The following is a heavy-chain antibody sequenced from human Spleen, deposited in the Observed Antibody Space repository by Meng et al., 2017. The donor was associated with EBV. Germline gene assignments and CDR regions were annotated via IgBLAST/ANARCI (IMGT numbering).Heavy chain of an antibody. D-gene: IGHD1-1*01. Sequence: QVRLQEPGAGLVKPSGTLSLPCAASGGSSSSSNWWSWVRQPPGKGLEWIGEIYHSGNINYNPSLKSRVTISVDKSKNQFSLKLSSVTAVDTAVYYGARVWQLLTSFFDSWGQGTLVTVSS. V-gene: IGHV4-4*02. CDR2: IYHSGNI. J-gene: IGHJ4*02. CDR1: GGSSSSSNW. CDR3: ARVWQLLTSFFDS.